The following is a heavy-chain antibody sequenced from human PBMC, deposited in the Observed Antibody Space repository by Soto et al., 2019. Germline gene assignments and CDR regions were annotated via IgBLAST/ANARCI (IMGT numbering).Heavy chain of an antibody. CDR1: GYSLTELS. J-gene: IGHJ4*02. Sequence: GASVKVSCKVSGYSLTELSMHWVRQAPGKGLEWMGGFDPEDGETIYAQKFQGRVTMTEDTSTDTAYMELSSLRSEDTAVYYCAAPGIVGATDFDYWGQGTLVTVSS. D-gene: IGHD1-26*01. CDR2: FDPEDGET. CDR3: AAPGIVGATDFDY. V-gene: IGHV1-24*01.